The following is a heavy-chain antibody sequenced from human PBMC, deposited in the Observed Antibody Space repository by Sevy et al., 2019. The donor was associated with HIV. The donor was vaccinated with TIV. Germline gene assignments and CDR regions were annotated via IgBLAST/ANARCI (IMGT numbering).Heavy chain of an antibody. CDR2: IKSKTDGGTT. Sequence: GGSLRLSCAASGFTFSNAWMSWVRQAPGKGLEWVGRIKSKTDGGTTDYAAPVKGRFTISRDDSKNTLYLQMNSLKTEDTAVYYCTTDSSGLTTGGFDYWGQGTQVTVSS. V-gene: IGHV3-15*01. CDR1: GFTFSNAW. CDR3: TTDSSGLTTGGFDY. J-gene: IGHJ4*02. D-gene: IGHD4-17*01.